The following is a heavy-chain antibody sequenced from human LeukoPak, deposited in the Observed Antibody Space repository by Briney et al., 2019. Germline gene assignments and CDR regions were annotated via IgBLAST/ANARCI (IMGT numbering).Heavy chain of an antibody. J-gene: IGHJ4*02. CDR3: TRKAIATGYAYD. CDR1: GFSFSSYA. CDR2: ISSGGDRT. Sequence: QTGGTLRLSCAATGFSFSSYALSWVRQAPGKGLEWVSAISSGGDRTYYADSETGGFTISRDNSKNMLFLQMSSLRAEDAAMYYCTRKAIATGYAYDWGQGTLVTVFS. D-gene: IGHD3-16*01. V-gene: IGHV3-23*01.